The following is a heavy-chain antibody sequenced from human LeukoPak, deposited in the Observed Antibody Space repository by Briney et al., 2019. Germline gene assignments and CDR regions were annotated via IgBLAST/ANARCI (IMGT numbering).Heavy chain of an antibody. CDR2: IIPIFGTA. CDR3: ARVPPDLMVRGHYFDY. Sequence: SVKVSCKASGGTFSSYAISWVRQAPGQGLEWMGRIIPIFGTANYAQKFQGRVTITTDESTSTAYMELSSLRSEDTAVYYCARVPPDLMVRGHYFDYWGQGTLVTVSS. V-gene: IGHV1-69*05. D-gene: IGHD3-10*01. J-gene: IGHJ4*02. CDR1: GGTFSSYA.